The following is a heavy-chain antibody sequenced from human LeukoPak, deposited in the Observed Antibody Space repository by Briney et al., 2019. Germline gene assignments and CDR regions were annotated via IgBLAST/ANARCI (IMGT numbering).Heavy chain of an antibody. Sequence: SQTLSLTCAISGDSVSSNSAIWSWIRQSPSRGLEWLGRTYYRSKWYNDYAVSVKSRISINPDTSKNQFSLQLNSVTPEDTAVYYCARLEDHGDYVAFDIWGQGTMVTVSS. J-gene: IGHJ3*02. V-gene: IGHV6-1*01. CDR1: GDSVSSNSAI. CDR2: TYYRSKWYN. D-gene: IGHD4-17*01. CDR3: ARLEDHGDYVAFDI.